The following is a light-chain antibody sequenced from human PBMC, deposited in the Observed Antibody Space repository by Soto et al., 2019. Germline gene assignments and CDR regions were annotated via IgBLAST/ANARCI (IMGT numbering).Light chain of an antibody. J-gene: IGKJ4*01. V-gene: IGKV3D-15*01. CDR2: GVY. CDR3: QQRSHGLT. CDR1: QSVSSN. Sequence: ILMTQSPATLSVAPGEGATLSCRASQSVSSNLAWYQQKPGQAPRLLIYGVYTRAPGIPARFSGSGSGTDFTLTISSLEPEDFAVYYCQQRSHGLTFGGGTKVDI.